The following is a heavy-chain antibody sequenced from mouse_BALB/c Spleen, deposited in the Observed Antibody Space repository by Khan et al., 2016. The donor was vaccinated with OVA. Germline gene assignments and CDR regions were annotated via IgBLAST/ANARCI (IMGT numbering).Heavy chain of an antibody. J-gene: IGHJ2*01. Sequence: EVELVESGGGLVQPGGSRKLSCAASGFTFSSFGMHWVRQAPEKGLEWVAYINSGSSTIFYEDPVKGRFTISRDNPKTHLFLQMTSLRSEDTAMYYCARGSWAYWGQGTTLTVSS. V-gene: IGHV5-17*02. D-gene: IGHD4-1*01. CDR1: GFTFSSFG. CDR3: ARGSWAY. CDR2: INSGSSTI.